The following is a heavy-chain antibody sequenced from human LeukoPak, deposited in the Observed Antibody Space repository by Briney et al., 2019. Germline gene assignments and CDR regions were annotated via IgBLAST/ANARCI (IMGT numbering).Heavy chain of an antibody. CDR3: SGGQGYYFDY. CDR1: GFTFSNYG. J-gene: IGHJ4*02. D-gene: IGHD3-3*01. V-gene: IGHV3-9*01. CDR2: ISWNSRDI. Sequence: GGSLRLSCAASGFTFSNYGMHWVRQGPGKGPEWVSGISWNSRDIDYADSVKGRFTISRDNAKNCLYLQMNSLRAEDTALYYCSGGQGYYFDYWGQGTLVTVSS.